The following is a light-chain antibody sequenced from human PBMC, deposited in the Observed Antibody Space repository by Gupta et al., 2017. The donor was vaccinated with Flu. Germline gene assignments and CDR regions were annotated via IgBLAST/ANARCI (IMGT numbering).Light chain of an antibody. CDR3: QQYSSYPRT. CDR2: AAS. V-gene: IGKV1-8*01. Sequence: AIRITPSPSSLPASTGDRVTITCRASQNINDYLAWYQQKPGTAPKLLIYAASTLQSGVPSRFSGSGSGTDFTLTVSGLQSEDFATYYCQQYSSYPRTFGQGTKVEIK. J-gene: IGKJ1*01. CDR1: QNINDY.